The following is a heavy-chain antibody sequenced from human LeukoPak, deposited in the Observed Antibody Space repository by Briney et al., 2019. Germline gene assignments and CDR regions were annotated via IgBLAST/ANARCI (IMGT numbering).Heavy chain of an antibody. J-gene: IGHJ4*02. CDR3: ASTLFRERNFDY. CDR1: GFTFSSYA. V-gene: IGHV3-30-3*01. D-gene: IGHD3-10*01. Sequence: GGSLRLSCAASGFTFSSYAMHWVRQAPGKGLEWVALISYDGSNKYYADSVKGRFTISRDNSKNTLYLQMNSLRAEDTAVYYCASTLFRERNFDYWGQGTLVTVSS. CDR2: ISYDGSNK.